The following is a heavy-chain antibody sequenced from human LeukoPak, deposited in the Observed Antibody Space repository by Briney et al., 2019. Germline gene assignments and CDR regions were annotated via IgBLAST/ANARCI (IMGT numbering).Heavy chain of an antibody. D-gene: IGHD4-17*01. CDR1: GLTFSSYA. J-gene: IGHJ4*02. CDR2: ISGSGGST. Sequence: PGGSLRLSCAASGLTFSSYAMSRVRQAPGKGLEWVSAISGSGGSTYYADSVKGRFTISRDNSKNTLYLQMNSLRAEDTAVYYCAKVLIRYGDYADYWGQGTLVTVSS. V-gene: IGHV3-23*01. CDR3: AKVLIRYGDYADY.